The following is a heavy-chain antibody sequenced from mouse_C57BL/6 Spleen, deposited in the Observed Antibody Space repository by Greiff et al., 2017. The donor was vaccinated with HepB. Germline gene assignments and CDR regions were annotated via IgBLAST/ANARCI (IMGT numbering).Heavy chain of an antibody. D-gene: IGHD1-1*01. Sequence: QVQLQQSGAELARPGASVKLSCKASGYTFTSYGISWVKQRTGQGLEWIGEIYPRSGNTYYNEKFKGKATLTADKSSSTAYMKLRSLTSEDSAVYFCAATVVEEDWFAYWGQGTLVTVSA. V-gene: IGHV1-81*01. J-gene: IGHJ3*01. CDR3: AATVVEEDWFAY. CDR2: IYPRSGNT. CDR1: GYTFTSYG.